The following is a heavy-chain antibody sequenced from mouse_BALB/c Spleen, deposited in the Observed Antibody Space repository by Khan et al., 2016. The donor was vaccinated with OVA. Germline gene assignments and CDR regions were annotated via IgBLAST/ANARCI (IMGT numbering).Heavy chain of an antibody. D-gene: IGHD1-1*01. J-gene: IGHJ2*01. Sequence: QVQLQQPGAGLVKAGASVKMSCKASGYTFTSYWMHWVKQRLGQGLEWFAETNPTNGRTYYNEKFKSKATLTVDKSSSTAYMLLSGPTFEDSAVYYCARIKKIVATYFDYWGQGTTPTVSS. CDR3: ARIKKIVATYFDY. CDR1: GYTFTSYW. CDR2: TNPTNGRT. V-gene: IGHV1S81*02.